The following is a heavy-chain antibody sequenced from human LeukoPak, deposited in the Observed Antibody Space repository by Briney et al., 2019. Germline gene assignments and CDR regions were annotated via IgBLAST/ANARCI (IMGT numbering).Heavy chain of an antibody. CDR2: TSADNGHT. CDR3: ARDYFSDYVFDF. V-gene: IGHV1-18*01. J-gene: IGHJ4*02. CDR1: GYTFTSYG. D-gene: IGHD3-10*02. Sequence: ASVKVSCKASGYTFTSYGISWVRQAPGQGLEWMGFTSADNGHTNYVQKFQGRVTMTTDTSTNTAYMELRSLRFDDTAMYYCARDYFSDYVFDFWGQGTLTTVSS.